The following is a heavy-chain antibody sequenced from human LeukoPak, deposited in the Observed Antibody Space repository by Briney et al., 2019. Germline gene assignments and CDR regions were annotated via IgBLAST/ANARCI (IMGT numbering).Heavy chain of an antibody. V-gene: IGHV3-7*01. CDR2: IKHDGSEE. J-gene: IGHJ6*03. CDR1: GFTFSSYW. Sequence: PGGSLRLSCAASGFTFSSYWMTWVRQAPGKGLEWVANIKHDGSEEDYVGSVKDRFTMSRDNAKMSLYLQMNSLRVEDSAVYYCVRGPVQAIYYYYYMDVWGNGTAVTVSS. CDR3: VRGPVQAIYYYYYMDV.